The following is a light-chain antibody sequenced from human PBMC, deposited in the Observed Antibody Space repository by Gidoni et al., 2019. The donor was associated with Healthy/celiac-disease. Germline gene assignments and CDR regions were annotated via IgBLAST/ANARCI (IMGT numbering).Light chain of an antibody. Sequence: QSALPQPSSVSGSPGQSITISCTGTSSDVGGSHYVSWYQQPPGKAPKLMMYDVSHRPSGGSNRFSGCKSGNTASLTSSGRQAEDEADYYCSSYTSSSTRVFGGGTKLTVL. J-gene: IGLJ3*02. CDR1: SSDVGGSHY. CDR3: SSYTSSSTRV. V-gene: IGLV2-14*03. CDR2: DVS.